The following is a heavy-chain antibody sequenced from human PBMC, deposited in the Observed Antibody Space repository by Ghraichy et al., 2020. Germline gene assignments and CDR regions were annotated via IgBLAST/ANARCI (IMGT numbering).Heavy chain of an antibody. CDR1: GFTFSSYA. V-gene: IGHV3-23*01. Sequence: GGSLRLSCAASGFTFSSYAMSWVRQAPGKGLEWVSAISGSGGSTYYADSVKGRFTISRDNSKNTLYLQMNSLRAEDTAVYYCAKGVRRVGSGYSGRMEYYYYYMDVWGKGTTVTVSS. J-gene: IGHJ6*03. D-gene: IGHD3-22*01. CDR2: ISGSGGST. CDR3: AKGVRRVGSGYSGRMEYYYYYMDV.